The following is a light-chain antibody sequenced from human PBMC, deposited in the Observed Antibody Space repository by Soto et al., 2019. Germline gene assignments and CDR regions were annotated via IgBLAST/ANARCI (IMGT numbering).Light chain of an antibody. V-gene: IGKV1D-12*01. CDR2: AAS. CDR3: QKAKSFPVS. CDR1: QDIGSW. J-gene: IGKJ5*01. Sequence: DIQMTQSPSSVYASVGGRVAITWRASQDIGSWFAWYQQKPGKVPKLLIYAASILQSGVPSRFSGSGSGTDFTLTINNLQPEDFATYYCQKAKSFPVSFGKGTRREIK.